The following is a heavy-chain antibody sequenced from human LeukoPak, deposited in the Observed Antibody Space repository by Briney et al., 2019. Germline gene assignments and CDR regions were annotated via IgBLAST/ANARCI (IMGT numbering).Heavy chain of an antibody. CDR1: GFTFSSYA. V-gene: IGHV3-23*01. CDR2: ISGSGGST. D-gene: IGHD5-24*01. Sequence: GGSLRLSCAASGFTFSSYAMSWVRQAPGKGLEWVSAISGSGGSTYYADSVKGRFTVSRDNSKNTLYLQMNSLRAEDTAVYYCTTDRRWLQPYFDYWGQGTLVTVSS. CDR3: TTDRRWLQPYFDY. J-gene: IGHJ4*02.